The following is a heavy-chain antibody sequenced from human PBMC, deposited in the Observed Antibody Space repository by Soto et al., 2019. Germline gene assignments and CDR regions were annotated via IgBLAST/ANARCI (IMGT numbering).Heavy chain of an antibody. CDR3: ARKDYSDYHGMDV. J-gene: IGHJ6*02. CDR2: IHYRGST. V-gene: IGHV4-30-4*01. D-gene: IGHD4-4*01. Sequence: QVQLQESGPGLVKPSQTLSLTCTVSGDSISNDDYYWNWIRQPPGKVLEWIGYIHYRGSTNYNPSLKSRLTMSVDMSKNQFSLNLSSVTAADTAVYYCARKDYSDYHGMDVWGPGITVTV. CDR1: GDSISNDDYY.